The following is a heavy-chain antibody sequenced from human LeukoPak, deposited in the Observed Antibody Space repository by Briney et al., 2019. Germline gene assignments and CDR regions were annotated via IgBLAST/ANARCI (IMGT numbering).Heavy chain of an antibody. V-gene: IGHV1-18*01. CDR2: ISAYNGDT. CDR1: GYTFPNYG. CDR3: ARGGPPGGSGSYSDY. J-gene: IGHJ4*02. Sequence: GASVNVSCKTSGYTFPNYGITWVRRAPGQGLEWMGWISAYNGDTNYAQKLQGRVTLTTDTSTTTAYLELRSLRSDDTAVYYCARGGPPGGSGSYSDYWGQGTLVTVSS. D-gene: IGHD1-26*01.